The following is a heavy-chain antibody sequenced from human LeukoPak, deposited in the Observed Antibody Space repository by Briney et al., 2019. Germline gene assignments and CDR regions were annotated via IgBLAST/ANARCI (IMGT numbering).Heavy chain of an antibody. Sequence: SETLSLTCTVSGGSITSSSYFWGWIRQPPGKGLEWIGSIYYSGRTYYNPSLKSRVTISVDTSKNQFSLKLSSVTAADTAVYYCARGRGYSSSSGAFDIWGQGTMVTVSS. V-gene: IGHV4-39*07. J-gene: IGHJ3*02. CDR1: GGSITSSSYF. D-gene: IGHD6-6*01. CDR3: ARGRGYSSSSGAFDI. CDR2: IYYSGRT.